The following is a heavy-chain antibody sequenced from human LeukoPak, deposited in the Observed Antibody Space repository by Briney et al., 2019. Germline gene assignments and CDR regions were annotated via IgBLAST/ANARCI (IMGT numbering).Heavy chain of an antibody. CDR2: IYYSGST. CDR1: GGSFSGYY. V-gene: IGHV4-34*01. CDR3: ARDRDYSMPFDI. Sequence: SEILSLTCAVYGGSFSGYYWGWIRQPPGKGLEWIGSIYYSGSTYYNPSLKSRVTISVDTSKNQFSLKLSSVTAADTAVYYCARDRDYSMPFDIWSQGTMVTVSS. J-gene: IGHJ3*02. D-gene: IGHD2-15*01.